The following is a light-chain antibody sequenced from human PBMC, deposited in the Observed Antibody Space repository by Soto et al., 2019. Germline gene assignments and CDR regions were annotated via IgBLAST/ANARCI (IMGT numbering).Light chain of an antibody. CDR3: QSYDNSLSGPV. J-gene: IGLJ2*01. Sequence: QSVLTQPPSVSGAPGQRVTISCTGSRSDIGAGYRVRWYQQVPGAAPKLLIYDNTNRPSGVSARFFGSKSGTSASLAITGLQAEDEADYYCQSYDNSLSGPVFGGGTKVTVL. CDR2: DNT. CDR1: RSDIGAGYR. V-gene: IGLV1-40*01.